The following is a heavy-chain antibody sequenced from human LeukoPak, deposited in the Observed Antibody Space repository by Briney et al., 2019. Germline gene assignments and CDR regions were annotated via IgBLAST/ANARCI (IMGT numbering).Heavy chain of an antibody. D-gene: IGHD6-19*01. CDR3: ARVGGWYDNWFDP. CDR2: INPNSGGT. J-gene: IGHJ5*02. V-gene: IGHV1-2*06. Sequence: ASVKVSYKASGYTFTGYYMHWVRQAPGQGLEWMGRINPNSGGTNYAQKFQGRVTMTRDTSISTAYMELSRLRSDDTAVYYCARVGGWYDNWFDPWGQGTLVTVSS. CDR1: GYTFTGYY.